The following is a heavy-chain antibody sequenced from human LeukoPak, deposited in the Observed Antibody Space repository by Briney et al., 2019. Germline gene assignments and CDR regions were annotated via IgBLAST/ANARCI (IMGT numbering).Heavy chain of an antibody. CDR3: AREFHSSSWYNY. V-gene: IGHV1-2*02. J-gene: IGHJ4*02. D-gene: IGHD6-13*01. Sequence: ASVKVSCKASGYTFTGYYMHWVRQAPGQGLEWMGWINPNSGGTNYAQKFQGRVTMTRDTSISTAYMELGRLRSDDTAVYYCAREFHSSSWYNYWGQGTLVTVSS. CDR2: INPNSGGT. CDR1: GYTFTGYY.